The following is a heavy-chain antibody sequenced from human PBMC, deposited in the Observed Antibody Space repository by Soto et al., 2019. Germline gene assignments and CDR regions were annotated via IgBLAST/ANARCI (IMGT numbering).Heavy chain of an antibody. CDR1: GFTFSNYF. CDR2: ISYDGSNK. V-gene: IGHV3-30*18. CDR3: AKGYQGAFDI. Sequence: QVQLVESGGGEVQPGRSLRLSCAASGFTFSNYFMHWVRQGPGKGLEWVAVISYDGSNKYYADSLKGRFTISRDTSKNTLYLQMNSLRPEDTAVYYCAKGYQGAFDIWGQGTMVTVSS. J-gene: IGHJ3*02. D-gene: IGHD2-2*01.